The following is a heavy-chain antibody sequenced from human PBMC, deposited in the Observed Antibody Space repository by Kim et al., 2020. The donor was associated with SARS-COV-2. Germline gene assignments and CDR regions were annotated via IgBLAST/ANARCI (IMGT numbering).Heavy chain of an antibody. D-gene: IGHD3-10*01. CDR1: GFTFSSYA. J-gene: IGHJ4*02. CDR2: ISGSGGST. Sequence: GGSLRLSCAASGFTFSSYAMSWVRQAPGKGLEWVSAISGSGGSTYYADSVKGRFTISRDNSKNTLYPQMNSLRAEDTAVYYCAKVGSGYYGSGSYPNYFDYWGQGTMVTVSS. V-gene: IGHV3-23*01. CDR3: AKVGSGYYGSGSYPNYFDY.